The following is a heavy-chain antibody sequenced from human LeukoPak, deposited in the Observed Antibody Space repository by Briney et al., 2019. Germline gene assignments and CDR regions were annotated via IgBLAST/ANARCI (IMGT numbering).Heavy chain of an antibody. CDR3: ARRVIPDAFDI. V-gene: IGHV7-4-1*02. Sequence: ASVKVSCKASGGTFSSYAISWVRQAPGQGLEWMGWISTNTGNPTYAQGFTGRFVFSLDTSVSTAYLQISSLEAKDTAVYYCARRVIPDAFDIWGQGTMVTVSS. CDR1: GGTFSSYA. CDR2: ISTNTGNP. J-gene: IGHJ3*02. D-gene: IGHD3-16*02.